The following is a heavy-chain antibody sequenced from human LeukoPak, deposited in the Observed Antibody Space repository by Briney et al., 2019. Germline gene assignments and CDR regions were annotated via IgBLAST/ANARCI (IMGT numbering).Heavy chain of an antibody. CDR2: ISYDGSNK. D-gene: IGHD5-24*01. CDR1: GFTFSSYA. J-gene: IGHJ5*02. CDR3: ARAERWLQASTFDP. Sequence: GRSLRLSCAASGFTFSSYAMHWVRQAPGKGLEWVAVISYDGSNKYYADSVKGRFTISRDNSKNTLYLQMNSLRAEDTAVYYCARAERWLQASTFDPWGQGTLVTVSS. V-gene: IGHV3-30*04.